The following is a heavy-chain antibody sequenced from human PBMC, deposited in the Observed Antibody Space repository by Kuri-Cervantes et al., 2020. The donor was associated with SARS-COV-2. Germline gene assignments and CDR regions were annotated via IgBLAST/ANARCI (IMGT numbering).Heavy chain of an antibody. Sequence: SLKISCAASGFRFRDYAIHWVRQAPGKGLEWVSGISWNSRSIDYAGSVKGRFSISRDNAKNSVYLQMNSLRTEDTALYYCARDGWGSSIDYWGQGTLVTVSS. D-gene: IGHD6-13*01. J-gene: IGHJ4*02. CDR1: GFRFRDYA. V-gene: IGHV3-9*01. CDR2: ISWNSRSI. CDR3: ARDGWGSSIDY.